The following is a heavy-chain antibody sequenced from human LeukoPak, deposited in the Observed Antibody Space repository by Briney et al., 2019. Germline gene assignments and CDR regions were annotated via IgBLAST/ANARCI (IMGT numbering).Heavy chain of an antibody. CDR1: GFTFSSYA. J-gene: IGHJ5*02. CDR3: AKDSSSWFDP. D-gene: IGHD6-13*01. V-gene: IGHV3-23*01. Sequence: GGSLRLSRAASGFTFSSYAMTWVRQAPGKGLEWVSGISGSGDGTYYADSVKGRFTISRDNSKNTLYLQMNSLRVEDTAVYYCAKDSSSWFDPWGQGTQVIVSS. CDR2: ISGSGDGT.